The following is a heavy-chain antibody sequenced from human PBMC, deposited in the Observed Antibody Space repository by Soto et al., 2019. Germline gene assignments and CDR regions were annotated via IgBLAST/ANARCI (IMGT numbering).Heavy chain of an antibody. CDR3: ARDGGTYFDY. CDR2: LDNDGTNT. CDR1: GFTFSTYW. V-gene: IGHV3-74*01. Sequence: GGSLRLSCAASGFTFSTYWMHWVRQAPGKGLVWVSRLDNDGTNTRYADSVKGRFTVSRDNGKDTVYLQMDSLRAEDTAVYYCARDGGTYFDYWGQGTLVTVSS. J-gene: IGHJ4*02. D-gene: IGHD3-16*01.